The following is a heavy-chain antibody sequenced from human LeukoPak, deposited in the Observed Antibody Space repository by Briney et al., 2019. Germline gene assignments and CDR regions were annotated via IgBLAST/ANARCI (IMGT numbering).Heavy chain of an antibody. D-gene: IGHD3-3*01. CDR3: ARVLAYYDFWSGYSDY. Sequence: GGSLRLSCAASGFTFSSYVMNWVRQAPGGGLEWVSSIGSSSSYIYYADSMKGRFTISRDNAKKSLYMQMNSLRAEDTAVYYCARVLAYYDFWSGYSDYWGEGTLVTVSS. V-gene: IGHV3-21*01. J-gene: IGHJ4*02. CDR1: GFTFSSYV. CDR2: IGSSSSYI.